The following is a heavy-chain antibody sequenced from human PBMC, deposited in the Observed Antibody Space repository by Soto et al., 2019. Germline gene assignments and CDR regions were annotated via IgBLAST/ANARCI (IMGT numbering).Heavy chain of an antibody. J-gene: IGHJ6*02. CDR2: TYYRSKWYN. V-gene: IGHV6-1*01. CDR3: AREGIVVVVAATTPVYYYYGMDV. Sequence: SQTLSLTCAISGDSVPSNSAAWNWIRQSPSRGLEWLGRTYYRSKWYNDYAVSVKSRITINPDTSKNQFSLQLNSVTPEDTAVYYCAREGIVVVVAATTPVYYYYGMDVWGQGTTVTVSS. CDR1: GDSVPSNSAA. D-gene: IGHD2-15*01.